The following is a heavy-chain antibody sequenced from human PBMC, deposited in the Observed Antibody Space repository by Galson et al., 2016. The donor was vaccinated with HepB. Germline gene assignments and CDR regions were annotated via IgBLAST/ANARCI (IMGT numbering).Heavy chain of an antibody. J-gene: IGHJ3*02. D-gene: IGHD3-22*01. Sequence: SVKVSCKASGYTFTSYGISWVRQAPGQGLEWMGWISTYNANTNYAQKLQGRVTMTTDTSASIAYMDLRSLRSDDTAVYYCARDLTMIVEDAFDIWGQGTVVTVSS. CDR1: GYTFTSYG. CDR3: ARDLTMIVEDAFDI. CDR2: ISTYNANT. V-gene: IGHV1-18*01.